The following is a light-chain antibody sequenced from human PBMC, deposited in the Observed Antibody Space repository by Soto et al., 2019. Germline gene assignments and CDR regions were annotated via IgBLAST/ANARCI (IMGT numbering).Light chain of an antibody. Sequence: EIVLTQSPATLSLSPGERAPLSCRASQSVSSYLAWYQQKPGQAPRLLIYDASNRATGIPARFSGSGSGTDFTLTISSLEPEDFAVYYCQQRSNWPKTFGQGTKV. CDR3: QQRSNWPKT. CDR2: DAS. J-gene: IGKJ1*01. CDR1: QSVSSY. V-gene: IGKV3-11*01.